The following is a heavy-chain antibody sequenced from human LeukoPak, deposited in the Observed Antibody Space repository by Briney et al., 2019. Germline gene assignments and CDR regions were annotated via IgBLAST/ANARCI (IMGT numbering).Heavy chain of an antibody. CDR3: AKDVESDIVVVVAAAFDI. Sequence: GGSLRLSCAASGFTFSSYAMSWVRQAPGKGLEWVSAISGSGGSTYYADSVKGRFTISRDNSKNTLYLQMNSLRAEDTAVYSCAKDVESDIVVVVAAAFDIWGQGTMVTVSS. J-gene: IGHJ3*02. CDR2: ISGSGGST. CDR1: GFTFSSYA. D-gene: IGHD2-15*01. V-gene: IGHV3-23*01.